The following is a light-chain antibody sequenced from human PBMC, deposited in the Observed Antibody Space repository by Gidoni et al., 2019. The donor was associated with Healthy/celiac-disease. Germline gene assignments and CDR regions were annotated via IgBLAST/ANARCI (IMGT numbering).Light chain of an antibody. Sequence: DIVMTQSPLSLPVTPGEPASISCRSSQSLLHSNGYNYLDWYIQKPGQSPQLMIYLGSNRASGVPDRFSGSGSGTDFKLKISRVEAEDVGVYYCMQALQTHPWTFGQGTKVEIK. J-gene: IGKJ1*01. CDR3: MQALQTHPWT. CDR1: QSLLHSNGYNY. CDR2: LGS. V-gene: IGKV2-28*01.